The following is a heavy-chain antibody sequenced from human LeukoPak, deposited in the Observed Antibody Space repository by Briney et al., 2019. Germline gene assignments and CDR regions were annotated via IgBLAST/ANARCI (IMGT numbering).Heavy chain of an antibody. CDR1: GYTFTSYG. Sequence: ASVKVSCKASGYTFTSYGISWVRQAPGQGLEWMGWISAHNGNTNYAQKLQGRVTMTTDTSTSTAYMELRSLRSDDTAVYYCARAPFGWFGELSWFDPWGQGTLVTVSS. J-gene: IGHJ5*02. V-gene: IGHV1-18*04. D-gene: IGHD3-10*01. CDR3: ARAPFGWFGELSWFDP. CDR2: ISAHNGNT.